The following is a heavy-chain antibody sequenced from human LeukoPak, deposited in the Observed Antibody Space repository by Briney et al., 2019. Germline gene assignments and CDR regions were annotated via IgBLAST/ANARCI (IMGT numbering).Heavy chain of an antibody. J-gene: IGHJ6*03. CDR3: ARDAQLTRVVAATYYYYYYMDV. CDR2: IYTSGST. V-gene: IGHV4-4*07. CDR1: GGAISSYY. Sequence: SETLSLTCTVSGGAISSYYWSWIRQPAGKGLEWIGRIYTSGSTTYTPSLKSRVTMSVDTSKNQFSLKLSSVTAADTAVYYCARDAQLTRVVAATYYYYYYMDVWGKGTTVTVSS. D-gene: IGHD2-15*01.